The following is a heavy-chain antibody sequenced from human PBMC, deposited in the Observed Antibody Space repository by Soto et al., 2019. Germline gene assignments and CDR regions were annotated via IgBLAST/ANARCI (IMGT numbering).Heavy chain of an antibody. V-gene: IGHV3-23*01. CDR2: ISVSGGTT. J-gene: IGHJ6*02. CDR3: VKTIFRYYGMDV. CDR1: GFTFSSSA. Sequence: PGGSLRLSCAASGFTFSSSALSWVRQAPGKGLEWVSVISVSGGTTFYAPSVKGRFTVSRDNSKNTLYLQMNSLRAEDTALYYCVKTIFRYYGMDVWGRGTTVTVSS. D-gene: IGHD3-9*01.